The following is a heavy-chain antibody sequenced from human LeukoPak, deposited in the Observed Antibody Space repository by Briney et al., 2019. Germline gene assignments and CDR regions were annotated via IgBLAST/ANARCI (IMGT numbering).Heavy chain of an antibody. CDR1: GGSISSYY. CDR3: ARRQSSDGSFGY. Sequence: SETLSLTCTVSGGSISSYYWSWIRQPPGKGLEWIGYIYYSGSTNYNPSLKSRVTISVDTSKNQFSLKLSSVTAADTAVYYCARRQSSDGSFGYWGQGTLVTVSS. CDR2: IYYSGST. D-gene: IGHD6-19*01. V-gene: IGHV4-59*01. J-gene: IGHJ4*02.